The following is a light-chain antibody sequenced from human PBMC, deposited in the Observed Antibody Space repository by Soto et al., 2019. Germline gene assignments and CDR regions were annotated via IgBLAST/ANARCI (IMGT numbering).Light chain of an antibody. J-gene: IGKJ1*01. CDR1: QNVSSSY. V-gene: IGKV3-20*01. CDR2: GTS. CDR3: QQYGNSLWS. Sequence: EIVLTQSPGTLSLSPGERATLSCRASQNVSSSYLAWYQQKPGQAPRLLIYGTSSRATGIADRFSGSGSGTDFTLTISRLQTEDFAVYYCQQYGNSLWSCGQGTKVEIK.